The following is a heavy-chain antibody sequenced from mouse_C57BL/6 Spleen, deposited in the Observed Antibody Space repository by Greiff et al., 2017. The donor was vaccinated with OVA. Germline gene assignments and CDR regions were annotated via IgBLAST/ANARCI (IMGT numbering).Heavy chain of an antibody. D-gene: IGHD1-1*01. CDR2: INPYNGDT. CDR3: ARSVYETYAMDY. Sequence: DVKLQESGPELVKPGDSVKISCKASGYSFTGYFMNWVMQSHGKSLEWIGRINPYNGDTFYNQKFKGKATLTVDKSSSTAHMELRSLTSEDSAVYYCARSVYETYAMDYWGQGTSVTVSS. CDR1: GYSFTGYF. V-gene: IGHV1-20*01. J-gene: IGHJ4*01.